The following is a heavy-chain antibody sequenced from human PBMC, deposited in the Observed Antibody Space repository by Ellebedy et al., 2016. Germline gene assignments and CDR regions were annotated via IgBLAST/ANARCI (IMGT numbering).Heavy chain of an antibody. V-gene: IGHV4-28*03. D-gene: IGHD1-7*01. Sequence: SETLSLXCVVSGYSINNNNWWGWIRQPPGKGLEWIGYIYYSGSTYYNPSLKSRVTMSLDTSRNQFSLKLSSVTAADTAVYYCAREDWNYEWWFNPWGQGTLVTVSS. CDR1: GYSINNNNW. CDR2: IYYSGST. CDR3: AREDWNYEWWFNP. J-gene: IGHJ5*02.